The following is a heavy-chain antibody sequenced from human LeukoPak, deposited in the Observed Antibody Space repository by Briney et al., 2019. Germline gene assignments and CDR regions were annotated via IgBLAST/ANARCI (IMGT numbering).Heavy chain of an antibody. J-gene: IGHJ4*02. CDR1: GFTFSSYE. Sequence: GGSLRLSCAASGFTFSSYEMNWVRQAPGKGLEWVSYISSSGSTIYYADSVKGRFTISRDNAKNSLYLQMNSLRAEDTAVYYCAGVTNGYTYDGLDYWGQGTLVTVSS. CDR2: ISSSGSTI. D-gene: IGHD5-18*01. V-gene: IGHV3-48*03. CDR3: AGVTNGYTYDGLDY.